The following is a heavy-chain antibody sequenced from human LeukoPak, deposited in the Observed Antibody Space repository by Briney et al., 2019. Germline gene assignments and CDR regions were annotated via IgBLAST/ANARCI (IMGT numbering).Heavy chain of an antibody. Sequence: PSQTLSLTCTVSVGSISRGGYYWSWIRQHPGKGLEWMGYIYYSVSTYYNPSLKSRVTISVDTSKNQFSLKLSSVAAADTAVYYCAIEVGMDHAFDIWGQGKMVTVSS. J-gene: IGHJ3*02. CDR1: VGSISRGGYY. D-gene: IGHD2-2*01. V-gene: IGHV4-31*03. CDR2: IYYSVST. CDR3: AIEVGMDHAFDI.